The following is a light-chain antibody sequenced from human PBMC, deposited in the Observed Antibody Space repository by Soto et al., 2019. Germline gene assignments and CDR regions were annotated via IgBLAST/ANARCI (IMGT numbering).Light chain of an antibody. CDR2: GAF. J-gene: IGKJ3*01. CDR3: QQYGSSPLT. Sequence: EIVLTQSPGTLSLSPGEKATLSCRASQSVSNDYLAWYQQKPGQAPMLLIFGAFTRATGIPDRFSGSGSGIDFTLTISRLDPDDFAVYFCQQYGSSPLTFGPGTKVDIK. CDR1: QSVSNDY. V-gene: IGKV3-20*01.